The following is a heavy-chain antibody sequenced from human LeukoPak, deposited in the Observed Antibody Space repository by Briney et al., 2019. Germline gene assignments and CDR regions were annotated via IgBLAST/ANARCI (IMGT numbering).Heavy chain of an antibody. V-gene: IGHV3-23*01. D-gene: IGHD3-22*01. CDR3: PRDRPMYYGSDGHYYRRTGDY. CDR1: GFTFSIYA. CDR2: ISSKGEIT. Sequence: PGVSLRLSCAASGFTFSIYAMSWVRQAPGKGLEWVSSISSKGEITFYAGSVKGRFTTSRDNSESTLYLPITILTAEDTAISYCPRDRPMYYGSDGHYYRRTGDYWGQGTLVTVSS. J-gene: IGHJ4*02.